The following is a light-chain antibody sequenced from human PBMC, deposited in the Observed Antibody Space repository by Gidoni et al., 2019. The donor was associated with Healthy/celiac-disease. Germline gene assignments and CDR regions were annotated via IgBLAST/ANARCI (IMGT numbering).Light chain of an antibody. CDR1: QSVSSSY. Sequence: EIVLTQSPGTLSLSPGERATLSCRASQSVSSSYLAWYQQKPGQAPRLLIYGASSRATGIPDFTLTISRLEREDFAVYYCQQYGSSPWTFGQGTKVEIK. J-gene: IGKJ1*01. V-gene: IGKV3-20*01. CDR3: QQYGSSPWT. CDR2: GAS.